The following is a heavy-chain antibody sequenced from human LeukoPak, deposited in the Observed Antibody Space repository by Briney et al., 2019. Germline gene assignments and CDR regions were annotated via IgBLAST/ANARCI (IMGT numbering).Heavy chain of an antibody. J-gene: IGHJ5*01. CDR2: IKHDGSEK. Sequence: GGSLRLSCAASGFVFSDYWMSWVRQTPGKGLEWAANIKHDGSEKYYVDSVKGRFSIPKDTAKSSLHLQMNSLRAEDTAMYYCARPTNHAFDSWGQGTLVTVSS. V-gene: IGHV3-7*03. CDR1: GFVFSDYW. CDR3: ARPTNHAFDS.